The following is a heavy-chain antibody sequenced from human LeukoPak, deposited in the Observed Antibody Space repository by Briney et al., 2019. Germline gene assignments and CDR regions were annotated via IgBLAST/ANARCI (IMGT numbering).Heavy chain of an antibody. V-gene: IGHV4-34*01. J-gene: IGHJ4*02. D-gene: IGHD3-22*01. CDR2: VNESGGT. CDR3: ARVTGYMIEDYFDY. Sequence: SETLSLTCAVYIDSFSNYHWNWIRQTPAKGMEWIGEVNESGGTNISPSLRSRVILSVKTSKNQFSLKLSSVTAADTAVYYCARVTGYMIEDYFDYWGQGTLVTVSS. CDR1: IDSFSNYH.